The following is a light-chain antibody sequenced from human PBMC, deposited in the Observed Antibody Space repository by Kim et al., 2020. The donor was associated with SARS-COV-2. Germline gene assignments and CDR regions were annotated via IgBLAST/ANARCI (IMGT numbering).Light chain of an antibody. CDR3: QQYNQWPMS. V-gene: IGKV3-15*01. CDR1: LGVDSK. J-gene: IGKJ4*01. Sequence: EIVMTQSPATLSVSPGERGTLSCRASLGVDSKLAWYQQKPGQAPRLLIYGASTRASGTPARFSGSGSETEFTLTISSLQSDDFAVYCCQQYNQWPMSFGGGTKVDIK. CDR2: GAS.